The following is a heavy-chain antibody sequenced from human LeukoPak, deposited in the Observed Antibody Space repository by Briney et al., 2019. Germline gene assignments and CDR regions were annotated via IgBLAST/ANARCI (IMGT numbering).Heavy chain of an antibody. V-gene: IGHV3-30*03. Sequence: PGGSLRLSCAASGFTFSRYGMHWVRQAPGKGLEWVVVIRYDGSNKYADSVKGRFTISRDNAKNTLHLQMNSLRVEDTAVYYCARDGSDDRLGYYYDYWGQGTLVTVSS. D-gene: IGHD3-22*01. CDR1: GFTFSRYG. J-gene: IGHJ4*02. CDR3: ARDGSDDRLGYYYDY. CDR2: IRYDGSNK.